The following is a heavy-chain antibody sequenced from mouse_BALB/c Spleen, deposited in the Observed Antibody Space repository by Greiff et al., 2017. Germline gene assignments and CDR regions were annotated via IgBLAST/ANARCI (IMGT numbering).Heavy chain of an antibody. V-gene: IGHV3-8*02. CDR2: ISYSGST. CDR1: GDSITSGY. CDR3: ARNYDYDEGLAY. D-gene: IGHD2-4*01. Sequence: EVKVVESGPSLVKPSQTLSLTCSVTGDSITSGYWNWIRKFPGNKLEYMGYISYSGSTYYNPSLKRRISITRDTSKNQYYLQLNSVNTEDTATYYWARNYDYDEGLAYWGQGTLVTVSA. J-gene: IGHJ3*01.